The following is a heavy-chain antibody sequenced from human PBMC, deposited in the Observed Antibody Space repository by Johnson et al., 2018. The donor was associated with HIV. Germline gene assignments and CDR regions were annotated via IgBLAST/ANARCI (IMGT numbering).Heavy chain of an antibody. J-gene: IGHJ3*02. CDR3: GSLGDGHQKGAFEI. CDR2: INHDVSAI. D-gene: IGHD3-16*01. CDR1: GFTFSHTW. V-gene: IGHV3-7*01. Sequence: MQLVESGGDLVQPGGSLRLSCIGSGFTFSHTWMSWVRQAPGKGPEWVANINHDVSAIHYVDSVKGRFTISRDNAKRSLFLQMNSLRVEDTAVYFCGSLGDGHQKGAFEIWGHGTMVTVSS.